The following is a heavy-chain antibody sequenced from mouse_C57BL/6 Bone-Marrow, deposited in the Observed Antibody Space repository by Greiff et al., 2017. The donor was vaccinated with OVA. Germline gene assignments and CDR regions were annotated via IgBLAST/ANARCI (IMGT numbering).Heavy chain of an antibody. CDR3: ARDYGSSYEGFAY. CDR1: GYTFTSYG. D-gene: IGHD1-1*01. Sequence: QVQLKQSGAELARPGASVKLSCKASGYTFTSYGISWVKQRTGQGLEWIGEIYPRSGNTYYNEKFKGKATLTADKSSSTAYMELLSLTSEDSAVYFCARDYGSSYEGFAYWGQGTLVTVSA. CDR2: IYPRSGNT. V-gene: IGHV1-81*01. J-gene: IGHJ3*01.